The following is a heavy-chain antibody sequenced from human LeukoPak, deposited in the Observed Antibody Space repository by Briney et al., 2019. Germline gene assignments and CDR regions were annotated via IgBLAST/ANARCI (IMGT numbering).Heavy chain of an antibody. CDR3: ARYRSGSHFDY. D-gene: IGHD1-26*01. V-gene: IGHV3-48*01. CDR2: ISSSSSTI. Sequence: GGSLRLSCAAPGFTFSSYSMNWVRQAPRKGLGWVSYISSSSSTIYYEDYVKDRFTISRDNAKNSMYLQMNSLRAEDTAVYYCARYRSGSHFDYWGQGTLVTGSS. CDR1: GFTFSSYS. J-gene: IGHJ4*02.